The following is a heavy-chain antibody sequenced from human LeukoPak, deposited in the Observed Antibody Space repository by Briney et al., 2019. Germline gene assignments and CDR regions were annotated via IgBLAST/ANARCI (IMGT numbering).Heavy chain of an antibody. V-gene: IGHV1-8*03. J-gene: IGHJ4*02. Sequence: ASVKVSCKASRYTFTSYDINWVRQATGQGLEWMGWMNSNSGNTGYAQKFHGRVTITRNTSISTAYLELSSLRSEDTAVYYCARVYHGDYDLDYWGQGTLVTL. CDR3: ARVYHGDYDLDY. CDR1: RYTFTSYD. D-gene: IGHD4-17*01. CDR2: MNSNSGNT.